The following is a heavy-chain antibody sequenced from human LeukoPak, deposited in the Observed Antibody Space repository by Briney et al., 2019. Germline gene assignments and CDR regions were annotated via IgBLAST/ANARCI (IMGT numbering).Heavy chain of an antibody. V-gene: IGHV4-34*01. Sequence: SETLSLTCAVYGESFSGYYWSWIRQPPGKGLEWIGEINHSGSTNYNPSLKSRVTISVDTSKNQFSLKLSSVTAADTAVYYCARGLFEAGYYGFFDYWGQGTLVTVSS. CDR2: INHSGST. CDR1: GESFSGYY. D-gene: IGHD3-22*01. CDR3: ARGLFEAGYYGFFDY. J-gene: IGHJ4*02.